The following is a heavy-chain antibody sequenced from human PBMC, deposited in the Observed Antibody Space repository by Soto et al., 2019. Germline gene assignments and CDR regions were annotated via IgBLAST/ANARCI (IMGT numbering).Heavy chain of an antibody. D-gene: IGHD2-15*01. CDR2: LSWDRSTV. V-gene: IGHV3-9*02. CDR3: SVSSPDIVVLPSSIYFTS. Sequence: GGSLRLSCVASGSSSDPFTMHWVRELPGKGLEWVAGLSWDRSTVAYADSVQGRFTISRDHAKNSVDLLMDSLRPDDTALYFCSVSSPDIVVLPSSIYFTSWGPGTQVTVSS. CDR1: GSSSDPFT. J-gene: IGHJ4*02.